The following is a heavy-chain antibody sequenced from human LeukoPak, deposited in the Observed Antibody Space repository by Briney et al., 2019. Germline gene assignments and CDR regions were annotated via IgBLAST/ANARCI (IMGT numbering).Heavy chain of an antibody. Sequence: SETLSLTCTVSGGSISSSSYYWGWIRQPPGKGLEWIGSIYYSGSTYYNPSLKSRVTISVDTSKNQFSLKLSSVTAADTAVYYCARAIPQDYGDLIFDYWGQGTLVTVSS. J-gene: IGHJ4*02. CDR1: GGSISSSSYY. CDR2: IYYSGST. D-gene: IGHD4-17*01. V-gene: IGHV4-39*07. CDR3: ARAIPQDYGDLIFDY.